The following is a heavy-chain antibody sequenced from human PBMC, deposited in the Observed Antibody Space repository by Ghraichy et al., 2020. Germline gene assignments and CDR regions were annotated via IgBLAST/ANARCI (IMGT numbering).Heavy chain of an antibody. CDR2: ISSSSSYT. J-gene: IGHJ6*02. CDR1: GFTFSDYY. CDR3: AGQSSSRLNDFWSGYYHYYYYGMDV. Sequence: LSLTCAASGFTFSDYYMSWIRQAPGKGLEWVSYISSSSSYTNYADSVKGRFTISRDNAKNSLYLQMNSLRAEDTAVYYCAGQSSSRLNDFWSGYYHYYYYGMDVWGQGTTVTVSS. D-gene: IGHD3-3*01. V-gene: IGHV3-11*06.